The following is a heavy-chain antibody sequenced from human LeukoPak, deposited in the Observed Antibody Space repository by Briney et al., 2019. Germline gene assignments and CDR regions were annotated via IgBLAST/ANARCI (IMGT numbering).Heavy chain of an antibody. CDR1: GYSFTSYW. J-gene: IGHJ5*02. CDR3: ARHKGPGGGETLGFDP. Sequence: GESLKISCKGSGYSFTSYWIGWVRQMPGKGLEWMGIIYPGDSDTRYSPSFQGQVTISADKSISTAYLQWSSLKASDTAMYYCARHKGPGGGETLGFDPWGQGTLVTVSS. CDR2: IYPGDSDT. D-gene: IGHD2-21*01. V-gene: IGHV5-51*01.